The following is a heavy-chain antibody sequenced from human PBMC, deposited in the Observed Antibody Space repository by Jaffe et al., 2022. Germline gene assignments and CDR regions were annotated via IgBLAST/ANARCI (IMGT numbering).Heavy chain of an antibody. CDR2: IYYSGST. Sequence: QVQLQESGPGLVKPSETLSLTCTVSGGSISSYYWSWIRQPPGKGLEWIGYIYYSGSTNYNPSLKSRVTISVDTSKNQFSLKLSSVTAADTAVYYCARALSSGYYSRHFMYYFDYWGQGTLVTVSS. CDR1: GGSISSYY. D-gene: IGHD3-22*01. V-gene: IGHV4-59*01. J-gene: IGHJ4*02. CDR3: ARALSSGYYSRHFMYYFDY.